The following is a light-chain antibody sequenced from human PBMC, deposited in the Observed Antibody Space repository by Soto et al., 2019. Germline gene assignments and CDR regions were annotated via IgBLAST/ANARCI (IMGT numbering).Light chain of an antibody. Sequence: EIVLTQSPGTLSLSPGERATLSCRASQSVSSSFIAWYQHKPGQAPRLLIYGASSRATGIPDRFSGSGSGTDFTLTISRLEPEDFAVYFCQQYGSSPPHTFGQRTKVEIK. CDR3: QQYGSSPPHT. V-gene: IGKV3-20*01. J-gene: IGKJ2*01. CDR1: QSVSSSF. CDR2: GAS.